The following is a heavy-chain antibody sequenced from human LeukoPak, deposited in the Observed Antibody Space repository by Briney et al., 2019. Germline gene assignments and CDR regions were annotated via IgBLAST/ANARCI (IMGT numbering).Heavy chain of an antibody. D-gene: IGHD6-13*01. J-gene: IGHJ3*02. V-gene: IGHV1-2*02. Sequence: ASVKVSCKASGYTFTGYYMHWVRQAPGQGLEWMGWINPNSGGTNYAQKFQGRVTMTRDTSISTAYMELSRLRSDDTAVYYCASVPKSSSWYKAAFDIWGQGTMVTVSS. CDR3: ASVPKSSSWYKAAFDI. CDR1: GYTFTGYY. CDR2: INPNSGGT.